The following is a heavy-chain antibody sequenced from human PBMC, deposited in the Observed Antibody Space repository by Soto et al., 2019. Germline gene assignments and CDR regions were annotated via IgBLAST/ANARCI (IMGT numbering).Heavy chain of an antibody. Sequence: SETLSLTCTVSGDSIFGGDYYWSWIRQAPGKGLQWVGSIYYSGRSYYNPSLESRIAMTVDTSQNQFSLKLSSVTAADSAVYFCARDVDSTILKPNDAFGIWGQGSMVTVSS. CDR1: GDSIFGGDYY. D-gene: IGHD5-18*01. J-gene: IGHJ3*02. CDR2: IYYSGRS. V-gene: IGHV4-30-4*01. CDR3: ARDVDSTILKPNDAFGI.